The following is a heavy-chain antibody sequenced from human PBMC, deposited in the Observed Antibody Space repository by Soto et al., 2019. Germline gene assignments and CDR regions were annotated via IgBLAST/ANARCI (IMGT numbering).Heavy chain of an antibody. V-gene: IGHV3-33*01. J-gene: IGHJ4*02. D-gene: IGHD1-26*01. Sequence: QVQLVESGGGVDQPGRSLRLSCAASGITFSSYGMHWGRQAPGKGLEWVAVIWYDGSNKYSADSVKGRFTISRDNCKNTLYLQMNSLRAEDTAVYYCARDWLSRGRYQWPLYYWGQGTLVTVSS. CDR1: GITFSSYG. CDR3: ARDWLSRGRYQWPLYY. CDR2: IWYDGSNK.